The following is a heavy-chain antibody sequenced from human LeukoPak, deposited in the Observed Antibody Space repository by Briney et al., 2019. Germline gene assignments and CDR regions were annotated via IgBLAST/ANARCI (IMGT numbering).Heavy chain of an antibody. Sequence: GASVKVSCKASGYTFTGYYMHWVRQAPGQGLEWMGWINPNSGGTNYAQKFQGRVTMTRDTSISTAYMELSRLRSDDTAVYYCASLPGIAVAGDEYYFDYWGQGTLVTVSS. J-gene: IGHJ4*02. CDR2: INPNSGGT. CDR3: ASLPGIAVAGDEYYFDY. CDR1: GYTFTGYY. D-gene: IGHD6-19*01. V-gene: IGHV1-2*02.